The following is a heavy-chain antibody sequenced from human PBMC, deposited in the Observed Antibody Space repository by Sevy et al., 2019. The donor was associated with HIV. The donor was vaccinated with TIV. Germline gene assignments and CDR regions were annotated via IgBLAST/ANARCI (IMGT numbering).Heavy chain of an antibody. V-gene: IGHV1-2*02. CDR1: GYTFSDYQ. D-gene: IGHD6-25*01. CDR2: INPKTGGT. Sequence: ASVKVSCKASGYTFSDYQMHWVRQAPGQGLEWVGWINPKTGGTHFAQRFQGRVTLTRDASISTAYMELSSLRSDDTALYYCARVRPSGYCAYHYWGQGTLVTVSS. CDR3: ARVRPSGYCAYHY. J-gene: IGHJ4*02.